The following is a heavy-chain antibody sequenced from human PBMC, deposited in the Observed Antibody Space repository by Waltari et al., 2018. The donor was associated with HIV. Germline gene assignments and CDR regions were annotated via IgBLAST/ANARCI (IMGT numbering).Heavy chain of an antibody. Sequence: EVELVESGGGAGQPGGSLRPLWVGFRFTFSNMEMTWVRQAPGAVLEVISLISCSCSTSYYSDYVKCGFTISRDNAKNSLYPRMNYLTAEETDIYYVARDGNHGVTKWENAFDLWGQGTMVTVSP. CDR2: ISCSCSTS. CDR3: ARDGNHGVTKWENAFDL. CDR1: RFTFSNME. J-gene: IGHJ3*01. V-gene: IGHV3-48*03. D-gene: IGHD1-26*01.